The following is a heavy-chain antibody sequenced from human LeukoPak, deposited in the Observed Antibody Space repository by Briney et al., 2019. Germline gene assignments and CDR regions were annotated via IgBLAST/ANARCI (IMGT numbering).Heavy chain of an antibody. V-gene: IGHV3-74*01. CDR3: ASQYYDDNRAVDY. D-gene: IGHD3-22*01. CDR1: GFTFSSYW. CDR2: INSDGSST. J-gene: IGHJ4*02. Sequence: GGSLRLSCAASGFTFSSYWMHWVRQAPGKGLVWFSSINSDGSSTSYADSVKGRFTISRDNAKNTLYLQMNSLRAEDTAVYYCASQYYDDNRAVDYWGQGTLVTVSS.